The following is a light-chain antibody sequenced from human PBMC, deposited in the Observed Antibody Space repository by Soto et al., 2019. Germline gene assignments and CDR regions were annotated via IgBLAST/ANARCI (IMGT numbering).Light chain of an antibody. Sequence: QSVLTQPPSASGTPGLRVTISCSGSSSNIGSNTVNWYKQLPGTAPKLLIYFNNQRPSGVPDRFSGSKSGTSASLAISGLQSEDEADYYCAEWDDSLNGQEVFGGGTKLTVL. V-gene: IGLV1-44*01. J-gene: IGLJ2*01. CDR2: FNN. CDR3: AEWDDSLNGQEV. CDR1: SSNIGSNT.